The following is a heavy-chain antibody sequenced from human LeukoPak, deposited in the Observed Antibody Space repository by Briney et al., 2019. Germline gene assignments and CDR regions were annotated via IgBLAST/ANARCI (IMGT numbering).Heavy chain of an antibody. CDR3: VKTGSGWYGDY. D-gene: IGHD6-13*01. CDR1: GFSFSAYA. CDR2: IRYDGINK. J-gene: IGHJ4*02. Sequence: GGSLRLSCAASGFSFSAYAMYWVRQAPGRGPEWVALIRYDGINKYYGDSVKGRFTISRDNSKNMLYLQMNSLRAEDTAVYYCVKTGSGWYGDYWGQGARVTVSS. V-gene: IGHV3-30*02.